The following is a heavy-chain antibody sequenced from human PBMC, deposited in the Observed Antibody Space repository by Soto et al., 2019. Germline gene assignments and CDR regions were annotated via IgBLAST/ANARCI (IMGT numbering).Heavy chain of an antibody. CDR3: AGVSGSYYYGMDV. V-gene: IGHV4-4*02. J-gene: IGHJ6*02. D-gene: IGHD1-26*01. CDR2: IYHSGST. Sequence: QVQLQESGPGLVKPSGTLSLTCAVSGGSISSSNCWSWVRQPPGKGLEWIGEIYHSGSTNYNPSLKSRVTISVDKAKNQFSLELRSGAAADTAVYYCAGVSGSYYYGMDVWGQGTTVTVSS. CDR1: GGSISSSNC.